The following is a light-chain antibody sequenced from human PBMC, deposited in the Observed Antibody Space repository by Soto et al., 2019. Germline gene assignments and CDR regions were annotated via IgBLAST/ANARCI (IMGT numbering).Light chain of an antibody. Sequence: EIVMTQSPATLSVSPGERVTLSCRASQSVTRNLAWYQHTPGQSPRLLISAASSGAPGLPSRFSGSGSGTACTLHIRSLQFSGAAVYYWPEYPHLPVTFGRGTKVEIK. CDR1: QSVTRN. CDR2: AAS. CDR3: PEYPHLPVT. J-gene: IGKJ4*01. V-gene: IGKV3-15*01.